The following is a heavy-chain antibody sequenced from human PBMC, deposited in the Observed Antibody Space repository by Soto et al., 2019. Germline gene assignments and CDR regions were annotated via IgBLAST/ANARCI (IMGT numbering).Heavy chain of an antibody. V-gene: IGHV3-15*01. J-gene: IGHJ6*02. CDR2: IKSKTDGGTT. D-gene: IGHD2-15*01. CDR1: GFTFSNAW. CDR3: THDGGSNGMDV. Sequence: GESLKISCAASGFTFSNAWMSWVRQAPGKGLEWVGRIKSKTDGGTTDYAAPVKGRFTISRDDSKNTLYLQMNSLKTEDTAVYYCTHDGGSNGMDVWGQGTTVTVSS.